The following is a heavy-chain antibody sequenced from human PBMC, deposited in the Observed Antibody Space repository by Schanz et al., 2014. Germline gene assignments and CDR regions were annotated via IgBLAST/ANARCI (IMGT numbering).Heavy chain of an antibody. J-gene: IGHJ4*02. CDR2: ISSRSSHI. CDR3: VRDSFFAFDY. V-gene: IGHV3-11*06. D-gene: IGHD3-3*01. CDR1: GFTFSDYY. Sequence: VQLLESGGGLVEPGGSLRLSCAASGFTFSDYYMSWIRQAPGKGLEWVSSISSRSSHIYYADSVKGRFTMSRDNAKNSVFLQMNSLRAEDTAVYYCVRDSFFAFDYWGQGTLVTVSS.